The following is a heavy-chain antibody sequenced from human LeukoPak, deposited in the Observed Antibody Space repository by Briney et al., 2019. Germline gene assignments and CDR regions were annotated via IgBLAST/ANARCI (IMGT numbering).Heavy chain of an antibody. V-gene: IGHV1-2*06. Sequence: ASVKVSCKASGYTFTGYYMHWVRQAPGQGLEWMGRVNPNSGGTNYAQKFQGRVTMTRDTSISTAYMELSRLRSDDTAVYYCASADESSGWYRIDYWGQGTLVTVSS. D-gene: IGHD6-19*01. CDR1: GYTFTGYY. CDR2: VNPNSGGT. J-gene: IGHJ4*02. CDR3: ASADESSGWYRIDY.